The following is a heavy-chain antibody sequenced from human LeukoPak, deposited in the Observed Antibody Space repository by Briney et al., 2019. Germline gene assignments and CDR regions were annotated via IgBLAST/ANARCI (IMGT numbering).Heavy chain of an antibody. D-gene: IGHD2-15*01. CDR1: GGTFSSYA. CDR3: AGYCSGGSCYGGYYFDY. CDR2: IIPIFGTA. Sequence: EASVKVSCKASGGTFSSYAISWVRQAPGQGLEWMGRIIPIFGTANYAQKFQGRVTITTDESTSTAYMELSSLRSEDTAVYYCAGYCSGGSCYGGYYFDYWGREPWSSSPQ. V-gene: IGHV1-69*05. J-gene: IGHJ4*02.